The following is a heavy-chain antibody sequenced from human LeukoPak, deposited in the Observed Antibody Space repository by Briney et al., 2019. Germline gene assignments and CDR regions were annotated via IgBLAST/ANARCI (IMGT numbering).Heavy chain of an antibody. Sequence: GGSRRLSWAAAGFTFNDYVMHWVRQAQGKGLEWVSLITVDGGTTYYADSVKGRFTISRDNSKNSLYLQMHSLTIEDTALYYCATDAAPLAAAGSWWLDPWGQGTLVTVSS. D-gene: IGHD6-13*01. CDR1: GFTFNDYV. J-gene: IGHJ5*02. V-gene: IGHV3-43*02. CDR2: ITVDGGTT. CDR3: ATDAAPLAAAGSWWLDP.